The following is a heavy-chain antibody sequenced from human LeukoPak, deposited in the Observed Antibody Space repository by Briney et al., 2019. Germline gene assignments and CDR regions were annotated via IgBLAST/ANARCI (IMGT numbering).Heavy chain of an antibody. V-gene: IGHV3-23*01. CDR3: AKRGVVIRVILVGFHKEAYYFDS. CDR2: ISGSGGST. J-gene: IGHJ4*02. D-gene: IGHD3-22*01. Sequence: GGSLRLSCAVSGITLSNYGMSWVRQAPGKGLEWVAGISGSGGSTNYAASVKGRFTISRDNPKNTLYLQTNSLRAEDTAVYFCAKRGVVIRVILVGFHKEAYYFDSWGQGALVTVSS. CDR1: GITLSNYG.